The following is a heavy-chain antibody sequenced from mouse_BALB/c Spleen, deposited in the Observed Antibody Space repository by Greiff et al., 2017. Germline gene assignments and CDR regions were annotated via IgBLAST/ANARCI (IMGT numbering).Heavy chain of an antibody. CDR3: TREGLFDYDVDY. CDR1: GYSFTSYW. D-gene: IGHD2-4*01. J-gene: IGHJ2*01. Sequence: VQLQQSGTVLARPGASVKMSCKASGYSFTSYWMHWVKQRPGQGLEWIGAIYPGNSDTSYNQKFKGKAKLTAVTSASTAYMELSSLTNEDSAVYYCTREGLFDYDVDYWGQGTTLTVSS. V-gene: IGHV1-5*01. CDR2: IYPGNSDT.